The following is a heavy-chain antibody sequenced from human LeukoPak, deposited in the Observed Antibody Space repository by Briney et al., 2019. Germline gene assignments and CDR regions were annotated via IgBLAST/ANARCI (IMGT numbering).Heavy chain of an antibody. Sequence: SVKVSCKASGGTFSSYAISWVRQAPGQGLEWMGGIIPIFGTANYAQKFQGRVTMTRDTSISTAYMELSRLRSDDTAVYYCARVDRETYSSGWFDYWGQGTLVTVSS. J-gene: IGHJ4*02. D-gene: IGHD6-19*01. CDR3: ARVDRETYSSGWFDY. CDR2: IIPIFGTA. CDR1: GGTFSSYA. V-gene: IGHV1-69*05.